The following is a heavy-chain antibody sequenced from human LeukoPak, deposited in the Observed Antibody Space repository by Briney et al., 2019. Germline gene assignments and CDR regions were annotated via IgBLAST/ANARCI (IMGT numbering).Heavy chain of an antibody. D-gene: IGHD3-3*01. J-gene: IGHJ4*02. CDR1: GFTFSSYG. CDR2: ISYDGSNK. CDR3: AKDRGFWSGYGVFDY. V-gene: IGHV3-30*18. Sequence: GGSLRLSCAAAGFTFSSYGMHWVRQAPGKGLEWVAVISYDGSNKYYADSVKGRFTISRDNSKNPLYLQMNSLRAEDTAVYYCAKDRGFWSGYGVFDYWGQGTLVTVSS.